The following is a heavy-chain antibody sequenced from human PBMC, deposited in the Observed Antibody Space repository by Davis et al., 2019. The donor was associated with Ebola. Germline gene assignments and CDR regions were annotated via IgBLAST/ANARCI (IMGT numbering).Heavy chain of an antibody. V-gene: IGHV4-39*01. J-gene: IGHJ5*02. Sequence: MPSETLSLTCTVSGASIRSSSYYWGWIRQPPGKGLEWIGTIYYRGSTYYNPSLKSRVTISVDTSKNQFSLKLTSVTAADTAVYYCAETNPDCSGGSCNWFDPWGPGTLVTVSP. CDR1: GASIRSSSYY. D-gene: IGHD2-15*01. CDR3: AETNPDCSGGSCNWFDP. CDR2: IYYRGST.